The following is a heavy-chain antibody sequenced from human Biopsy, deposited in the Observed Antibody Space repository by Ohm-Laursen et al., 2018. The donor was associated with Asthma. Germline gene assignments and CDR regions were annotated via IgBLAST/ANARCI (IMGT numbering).Heavy chain of an antibody. CDR1: YGSITRGGHH. CDR3: VRAQDYYDSRGYYRSFDY. D-gene: IGHD3-22*01. CDR2: FYYSGST. Sequence: SQTLSLTCTVSYGSITRGGHHWTWIRQPPAKGLEWIGFFYYSGSTYYNPSLKSRVSISIDTSNNQFCLKLRSVTAADTAVYYCVRAQDYYDSRGYYRSFDYWGQGTLVTVSS. V-gene: IGHV4-31*03. J-gene: IGHJ4*02.